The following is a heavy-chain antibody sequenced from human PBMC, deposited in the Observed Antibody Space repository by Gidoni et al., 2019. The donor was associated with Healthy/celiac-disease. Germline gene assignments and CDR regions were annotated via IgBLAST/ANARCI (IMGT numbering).Heavy chain of an antibody. CDR2: IGTAGDT. CDR3: ARARHNQDAFDI. V-gene: IGHV3-13*04. CDR1: GFTFSSYD. Sequence: EVQLVESGGGLVQPGGSLRLSCAASGFTFSSYDMHWVRQETGKGLEWVSAIGTAGDTYYPGSVKGRFTISRENAKNSLYLQMNSLRDGDTAVYYCARARHNQDAFDIWGQGTMVTVSS. J-gene: IGHJ3*02. D-gene: IGHD1-20*01.